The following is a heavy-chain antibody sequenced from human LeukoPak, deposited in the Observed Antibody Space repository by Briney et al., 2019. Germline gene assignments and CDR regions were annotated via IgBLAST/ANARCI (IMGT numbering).Heavy chain of an antibody. CDR1: GGSISSYY. D-gene: IGHD2-15*01. CDR2: IYYSGST. CDR3: ARYCSGGSCGFDP. Sequence: SETLSLTCNVSGGSISSYYWSWIRQPPGKGLEWIEYIYYSGSTNYNPSLKSRVTISVDTSKNQFSLKLTSVTAADTAVYYCARYCSGGSCGFDPWGQGTLVTVSS. J-gene: IGHJ5*02. V-gene: IGHV4-59*01.